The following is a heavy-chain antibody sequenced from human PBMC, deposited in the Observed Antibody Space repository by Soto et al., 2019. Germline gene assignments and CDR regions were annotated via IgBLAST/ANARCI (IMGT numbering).Heavy chain of an antibody. D-gene: IGHD3-3*01. V-gene: IGHV3-30-3*01. CDR1: GFTFSSYA. CDR3: ARGSLRYYAFWSGYFLLDP. J-gene: IGHJ5*02. CDR2: ISYDGSNK. Sequence: GGSLRLSCAASGFTFSSYAMHWVRQAPGRGLEWVAVISYDGSNKYYADYVKGRFTISRDNSKNTLYLQMNSLRAEDTAVYYCARGSLRYYAFWSGYFLLDPWGQGTLVTVSS.